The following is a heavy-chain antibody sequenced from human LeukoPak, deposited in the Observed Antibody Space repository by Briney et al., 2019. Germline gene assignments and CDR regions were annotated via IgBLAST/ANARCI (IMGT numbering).Heavy chain of an antibody. CDR3: AKDELRFLEWLLSRMDV. J-gene: IGHJ6*04. D-gene: IGHD3-3*01. V-gene: IGHV3-30*18. CDR2: ISYDGSNK. Sequence: PGGFLRLSCAASGFPFSSYGMHGVRQAPGKGLEWVAVISYDGSNKYYADSVKGRFTISRDNSKNTLYLQMNSLRAEDTAVYYCAKDELRFLEWLLSRMDVWGKGTTVTVSS. CDR1: GFPFSSYG.